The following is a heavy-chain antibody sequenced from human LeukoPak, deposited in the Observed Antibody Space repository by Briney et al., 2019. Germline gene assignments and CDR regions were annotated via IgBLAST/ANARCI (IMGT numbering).Heavy chain of an antibody. D-gene: IGHD1-26*01. V-gene: IGHV1-24*01. Sequence: GASVKVSCKVSGYTLTELSMHWVRQAPGKGLEWMGGFDPEDGETIYAKKFQGRVTMTEDTSTDTAYMELSSLRSEDTAVYYCATGWELLRGNWFDPWGQGTLVTVSS. CDR3: ATGWELLRGNWFDP. J-gene: IGHJ5*02. CDR1: GYTLTELS. CDR2: FDPEDGET.